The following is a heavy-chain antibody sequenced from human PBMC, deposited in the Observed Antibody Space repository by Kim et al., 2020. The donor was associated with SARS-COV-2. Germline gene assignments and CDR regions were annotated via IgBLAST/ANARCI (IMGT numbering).Heavy chain of an antibody. V-gene: IGHV6-1*01. D-gene: IGHD1-1*01. Sequence: IDYTVSVKSRLHINPDTSKNEFSLSLNSVTPEDTAIYYCARRTEKAAFDIWGQGTMVTVSS. CDR3: ARRTEKAAFDI. J-gene: IGHJ3*02. CDR2: I.